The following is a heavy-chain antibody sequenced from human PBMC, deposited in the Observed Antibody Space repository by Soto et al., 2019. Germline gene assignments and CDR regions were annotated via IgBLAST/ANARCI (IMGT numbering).Heavy chain of an antibody. Sequence: SETLSLTCAVSGGSISSGGYSWSWIRQPPGKGLEWIGYIYHSGSTYYNPSLKSRVTISVDRSKNQFSLKLSSVTAADTAVYYCARGYSYGGIDYWGQGTLVTAPQ. D-gene: IGHD5-18*01. CDR3: ARGYSYGGIDY. CDR1: GGSISSGGYS. J-gene: IGHJ4*02. V-gene: IGHV4-30-2*01. CDR2: IYHSGST.